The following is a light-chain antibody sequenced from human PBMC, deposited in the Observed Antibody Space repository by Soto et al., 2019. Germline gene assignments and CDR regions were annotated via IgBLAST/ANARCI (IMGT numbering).Light chain of an antibody. V-gene: IGLV2-14*01. CDR1: SSDIGSYKY. Sequence: QSALTQPASVSGSPGQSITIACTGTSSDIGSYKYVSWYQHHPGKVPQLLIYEVSNRPSGVSSRFSASKSGNTASLTISGLQAEDVADYYCSSYAIGSTLGVFGGGTNVTVL. CDR2: EVS. J-gene: IGLJ3*02. CDR3: SSYAIGSTLGV.